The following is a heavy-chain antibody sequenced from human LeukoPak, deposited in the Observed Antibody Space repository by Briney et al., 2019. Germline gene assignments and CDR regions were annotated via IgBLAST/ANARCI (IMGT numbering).Heavy chain of an antibody. CDR2: INHSGST. J-gene: IGHJ4*02. CDR1: GGSFSGYY. Sequence: ASETLSLTCAVYGGSFSGYYWSWLRQPPGKGLEWIGEINHSGSTNYNPSLKSRVTISVDTSKNQFSLKLSSVTAADTAVYYCARGRAITIFGVVIAPTGYDYWGQGTLVTVSS. CDR3: ARGRAITIFGVVIAPTGYDY. V-gene: IGHV4-34*01. D-gene: IGHD3-3*01.